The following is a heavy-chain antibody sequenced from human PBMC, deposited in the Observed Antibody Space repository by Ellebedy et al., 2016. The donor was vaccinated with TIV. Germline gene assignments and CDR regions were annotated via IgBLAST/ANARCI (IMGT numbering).Heavy chain of an antibody. D-gene: IGHD6-6*01. CDR3: ARSRYPGARSSFDS. CDR2: LKLDGSEE. V-gene: IGHV3-7*01. Sequence: GESLKISCAASGFTFSSYWMSWVRRAPGRGLEWVANLKLDGSEEYYVDSVRGRFTISRDNAKNSLYLQMNSLRVEDTAVYYCARSRYPGARSSFDSWGQGTLVTVSS. CDR1: GFTFSSYW. J-gene: IGHJ4*02.